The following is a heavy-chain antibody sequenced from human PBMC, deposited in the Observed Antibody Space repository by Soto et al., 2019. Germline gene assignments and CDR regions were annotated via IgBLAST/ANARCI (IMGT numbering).Heavy chain of an antibody. CDR2: IRTSNGNT. CDR3: ARGAFGEVSFDY. CDR1: GYTLTSYG. Sequence: QIQLVQSGGEVKKPGASVKVSSKASGYTLTSYGISWVRQAPGQGIEWMGWIRTSNGNTNYAKNLQGRVTMTTDTSTSTAYMELRSLRSDDTAVYFCARGAFGEVSFDYWGQGTQVTVSS. D-gene: IGHD3-10*01. V-gene: IGHV1-18*01. J-gene: IGHJ4*02.